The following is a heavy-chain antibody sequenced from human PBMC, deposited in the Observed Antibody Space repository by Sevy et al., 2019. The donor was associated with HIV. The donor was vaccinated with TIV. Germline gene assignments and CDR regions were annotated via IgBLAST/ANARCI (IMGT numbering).Heavy chain of an antibody. CDR1: GFTFSSYE. D-gene: IGHD2-2*01. V-gene: IGHV3-48*03. CDR3: ARDRIVVVPAAMGHYYYYYGMDV. J-gene: IGHJ6*02. Sequence: GGSLRLSCAASGFTFSSYEMNWVRQAPVKGLEWVSYIRSSGSTIDYADSVKGRFTISRDNAKNSLYLQMNSPRAEDKAVYYCARDRIVVVPAAMGHYYYYYGMDVWGQGTTVTVSS. CDR2: IRSSGSTI.